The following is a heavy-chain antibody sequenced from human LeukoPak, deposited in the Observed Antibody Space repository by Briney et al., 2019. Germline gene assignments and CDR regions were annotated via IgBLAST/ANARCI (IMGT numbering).Heavy chain of an antibody. D-gene: IGHD6-6*01. CDR2: ISSSGSTI. CDR3: ASPRRIAARNYYYYGMDV. CDR1: GFTFSYYY. Sequence: GGSLRLSCAASGFTFSYYYMSWIRQAPGKGLEWVSYISSSGSTIYYADSVQGRFTISRDNAKNSLYLQMNSLRAEDTAVYYCASPRRIAARNYYYYGMDVWGQGTTVTVS. J-gene: IGHJ6*02. V-gene: IGHV3-11*01.